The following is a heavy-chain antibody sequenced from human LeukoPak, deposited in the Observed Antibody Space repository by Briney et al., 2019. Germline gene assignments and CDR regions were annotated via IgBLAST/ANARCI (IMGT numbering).Heavy chain of an antibody. Sequence: GGSLRLSCAASGFTFSSYAMSWVRQAPGKGLEWVSAVSGNGAGTFYTDSVKGRFTISRDNSRHTLYLQMDSLRAEDTAVYYCAKVWADYDFWSAYYWYFDLWGRGTLVTVSS. D-gene: IGHD3-3*01. J-gene: IGHJ2*01. V-gene: IGHV3-23*01. CDR1: GFTFSSYA. CDR2: VSGNGAGT. CDR3: AKVWADYDFWSAYYWYFDL.